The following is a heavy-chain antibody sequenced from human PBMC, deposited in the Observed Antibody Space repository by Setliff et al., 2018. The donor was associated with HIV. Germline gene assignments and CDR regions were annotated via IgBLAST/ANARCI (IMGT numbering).Heavy chain of an antibody. J-gene: IGHJ6*02. CDR2: ISGSGDST. Sequence: GSLRLSCAPSGFTFGSYAMNWVRQAPGKGLEWVSVISGSGDSTFYANSLKGRFTISRDNSKNTLYLQMNSLRAEDTAVYHCARGHYFKDVWGQGTTVTVSS. V-gene: IGHV3-23*01. CDR3: ARGHYFKDV. CDR1: GFTFGSYA. D-gene: IGHD3-22*01.